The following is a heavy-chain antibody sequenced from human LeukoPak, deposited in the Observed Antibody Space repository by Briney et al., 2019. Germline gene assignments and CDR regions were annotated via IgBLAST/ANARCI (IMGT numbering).Heavy chain of an antibody. CDR2: FYHSAST. Sequence: ASETLSLTCSVSGGFNTHYYWSWIRQPPGKGLEWIGYFYHSASTNYNPSLKSRVTISVDTSKNYFSLKLSSVTAADTAVYYCARGQWLPVFDFWGQGTLVTVSS. CDR1: GGFNTHYY. D-gene: IGHD3-22*01. V-gene: IGHV4-59*01. J-gene: IGHJ4*02. CDR3: ARGQWLPVFDF.